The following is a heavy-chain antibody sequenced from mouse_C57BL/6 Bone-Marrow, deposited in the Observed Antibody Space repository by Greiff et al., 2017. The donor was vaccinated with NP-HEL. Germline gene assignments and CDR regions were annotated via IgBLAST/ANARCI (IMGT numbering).Heavy chain of an antibody. J-gene: IGHJ3*01. V-gene: IGHV3-6*01. CDR3: ARDQHGSSSWFAY. D-gene: IGHD1-1*01. CDR1: GYSITSGYY. Sequence: EVKLEESGPGLVKPSQSLSLTCSVTGYSITSGYYWNWIRQFPGNKLEWMGYISYDGSNNYNPSLKNRISITRDTSKNQFFLKLNSVTTEDTATYYCARDQHGSSSWFAYWGQGTLVTVSA. CDR2: ISYDGSN.